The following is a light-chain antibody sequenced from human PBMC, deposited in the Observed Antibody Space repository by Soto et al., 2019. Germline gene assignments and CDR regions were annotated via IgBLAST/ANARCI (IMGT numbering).Light chain of an antibody. CDR2: DVS. CDR3: ISYTSSSTLYV. V-gene: IGLV2-14*01. Sequence: QSALTQPASVSGSPGQSITISCTGTSSDVGGYNYVSWNQQHPGKAPKLMIYDVSNRPSGVSNRFSGSKSGNTAALTISGLQAEDEADYYCISYTSSSTLYVFGTGTKLTVL. CDR1: SSDVGGYNY. J-gene: IGLJ1*01.